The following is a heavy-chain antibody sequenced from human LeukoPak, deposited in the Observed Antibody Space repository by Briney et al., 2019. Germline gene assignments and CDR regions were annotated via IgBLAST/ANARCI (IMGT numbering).Heavy chain of an antibody. CDR3: AREFAARDYYYYYYMDV. V-gene: IGHV3-11*01. J-gene: IGHJ6*03. CDR2: ISSSGSTI. Sequence: GGSLRLSCAASGFTFSDYYMSWIRQAPGKGLEWASYISSSGSTIYYADSVKGRFTISRDNAKNSLYLQMNSLRAEDTAVYYCAREFAARDYYYYYYMDVWGKGTTVTVSS. CDR1: GFTFSDYY. D-gene: IGHD2-15*01.